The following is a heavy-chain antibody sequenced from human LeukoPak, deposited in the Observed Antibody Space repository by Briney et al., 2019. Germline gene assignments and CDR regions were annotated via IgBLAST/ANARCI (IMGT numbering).Heavy chain of an antibody. CDR2: IYSSGST. V-gene: IGHV4-59*08. Sequence: SETLSLTCTVSGCSISNYYWSWIRQPPGKGLEWIGYIYSSGSTNYNPSLESRVTISVDTSKNQFSLKLSSVTAADTALYYCARHGSSRSPLNYWGQGTLVTVSS. D-gene: IGHD2-15*01. CDR3: ARHGSSRSPLNY. J-gene: IGHJ4*02. CDR1: GCSISNYY.